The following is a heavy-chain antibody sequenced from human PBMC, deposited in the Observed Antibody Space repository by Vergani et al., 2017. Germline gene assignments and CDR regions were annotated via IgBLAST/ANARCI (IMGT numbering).Heavy chain of an antibody. CDR1: GYSFTSYW. CDR2: IYPGDSDT. V-gene: IGHV5-51*01. D-gene: IGHD1-26*01. Sequence: EVQLVQSGAEVKKPGESLKISCKGSGYSFTSYWIGWVRQMPGKGLEWMGIIYPGDSDTRYSPSFQGQVTISADKSISTAYLQWSSLKASDTAMYYCARYGRASGSYFGGYYFDYWGQGTLVTVSS. J-gene: IGHJ4*02. CDR3: ARYGRASGSYFGGYYFDY.